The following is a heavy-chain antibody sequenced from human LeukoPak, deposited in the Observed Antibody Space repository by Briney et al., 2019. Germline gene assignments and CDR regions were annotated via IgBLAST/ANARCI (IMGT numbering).Heavy chain of an antibody. CDR1: GYTLTELS. CDR3: ATAHCSSTSCYFDY. J-gene: IGHJ4*02. V-gene: IGHV1-24*01. D-gene: IGHD2-2*01. CDR2: FDPEDGET. Sequence: ASVKVSCKVSGYTLTELSMHWVRQAPGKGLEWMGGFDPEDGETIYAQKFQGRVTVTEDTSTDTAYMELSSLRSEDTAVYYCATAHCSSTSCYFDYWGQGTLVTVSS.